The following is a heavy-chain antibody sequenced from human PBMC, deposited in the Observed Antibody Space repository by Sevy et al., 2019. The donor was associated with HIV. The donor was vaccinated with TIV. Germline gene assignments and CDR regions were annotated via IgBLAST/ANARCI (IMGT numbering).Heavy chain of an antibody. J-gene: IGHJ4*02. V-gene: IGHV3-11*01. CDR2: ISSSGSIM. CDR1: GITISDYY. CDR3: ARVRYNYGQYYFDY. D-gene: IGHD1-1*01. Sequence: GGSLRLSCAASGITISDYYMRWIRQPPGKGLEWIAYISSSGSIMDHADSVKGRFTISRDKAKNSLYMQINSLGADDTAVYYCARVRYNYGQYYFDYWGQGTLVTVSS.